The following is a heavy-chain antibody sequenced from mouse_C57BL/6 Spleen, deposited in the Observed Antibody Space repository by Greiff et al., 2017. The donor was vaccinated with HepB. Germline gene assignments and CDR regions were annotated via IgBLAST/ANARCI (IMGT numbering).Heavy chain of an antibody. J-gene: IGHJ2*01. D-gene: IGHD2-10*02. V-gene: IGHV1-69*01. Sequence: VQLQQPGAELVMPGASVKLSCKASGYTFTSYWMHWVKQRPGQGLEWIGEIDPSDSYTNYNQKFKGKSTLTVEKSSSTAYMQLSSLTSEDSAVYYCARSGYGNYLDYWGQGTTLTVSS. CDR1: GYTFTSYW. CDR2: IDPSDSYT. CDR3: ARSGYGNYLDY.